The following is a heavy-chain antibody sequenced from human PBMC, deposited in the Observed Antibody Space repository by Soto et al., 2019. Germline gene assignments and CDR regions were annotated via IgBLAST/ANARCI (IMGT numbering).Heavy chain of an antibody. CDR3: ATKGTTVKGLYYFDS. V-gene: IGHV4-30-4*01. CDR2: ISYSGTT. Sequence: QVQLQESGPGLVKPSQTLSLTCTVSGGSIRSCNYDWSWVRQPPGKRLQWIGFISYSGTTHYSASLRSRVSISVDTSKNQFYLDLSSVTAADTAVYYCATKGTTVKGLYYFDSWGQGTLVTVSS. D-gene: IGHD4-17*01. J-gene: IGHJ4*02. CDR1: GGSIRSCNYD.